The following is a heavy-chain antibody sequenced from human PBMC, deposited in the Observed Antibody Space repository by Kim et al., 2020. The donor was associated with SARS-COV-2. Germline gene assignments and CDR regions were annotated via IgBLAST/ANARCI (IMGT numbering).Heavy chain of an antibody. CDR1: GGSISSSSYY. J-gene: IGHJ3*01. CDR3: PRHPLGSLTILLLADA. V-gene: IGHV4-39*01. Sequence: SETLSLTCTVSGGSISSSSYYWGWIRQPPGKGLEWIGSIYYTGSTSSNPSLNSLVTISVDTSNNPFSLTLSSVTASDTAVYYCPRHPLGSLTILLLADA. CDR2: IYYTGST. D-gene: IGHD3-3*01.